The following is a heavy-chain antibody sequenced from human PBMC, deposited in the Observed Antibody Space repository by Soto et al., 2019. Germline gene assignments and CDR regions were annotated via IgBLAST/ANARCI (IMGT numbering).Heavy chain of an antibody. V-gene: IGHV1-18*01. D-gene: IGHD1-20*01. J-gene: IGHJ5*02. CDR1: GYTFTSYG. Sequence: ASVKVSCKASGYTFTSYGISWVRQAPGQGLEWMGWISAYNGNTNYAQNLQGRVTMTTDTSTSTAYMELRSLRSDVTAVYYCARESNNFWFDPWGQGTLVTVSS. CDR3: ARESNNFWFDP. CDR2: ISAYNGNT.